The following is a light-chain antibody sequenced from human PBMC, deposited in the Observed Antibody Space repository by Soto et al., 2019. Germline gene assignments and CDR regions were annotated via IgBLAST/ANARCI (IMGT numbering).Light chain of an antibody. CDR3: QQYGSSPLT. CDR1: QSVSSSY. J-gene: IGKJ4*01. V-gene: IGKV3-20*01. Sequence: DIVLTQSPGTLSLSPGERATLSCRASQSVSSSYLAWYQQKPGQAPRLLIYGASIRATGIPDRFRGSGSGTDFTLTISRLEPEDFAVYYCQQYGSSPLTFGGGTKVEIK. CDR2: GAS.